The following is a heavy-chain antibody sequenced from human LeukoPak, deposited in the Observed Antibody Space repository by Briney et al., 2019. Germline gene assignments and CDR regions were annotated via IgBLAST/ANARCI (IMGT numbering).Heavy chain of an antibody. CDR3: AREFDSYYFDY. D-gene: IGHD6-6*01. CDR2: IWYDGSNK. V-gene: IGHV3-33*01. Sequence: PGRSLRLSCAASRFTFSSYGMHWVRQAPGKGLEWVAVIWYDGSNKYYADSVKGRLTISRDNSKNTLYLQMNSLRAEDTAVYYCAREFDSYYFDYWGQGTLVTVSS. CDR1: RFTFSSYG. J-gene: IGHJ4*02.